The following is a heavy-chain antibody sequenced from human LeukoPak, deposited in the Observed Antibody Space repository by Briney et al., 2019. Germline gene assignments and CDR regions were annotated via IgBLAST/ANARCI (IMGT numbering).Heavy chain of an antibody. CDR2: INPNSGGT. V-gene: IGHV1-2*02. D-gene: IGHD1-26*01. Sequence: ASVKVSCKASGGTFSSYAISWVRQAPGQGLEWMGWINPNSGGTRYAQKFQGRVTMTRDTSISTAYMDLSRLRSDDTALYSCARDYGFYSGLYFFDYRGQGTLVTVSS. CDR1: GGTFSSYA. J-gene: IGHJ4*02. CDR3: ARDYGFYSGLYFFDY.